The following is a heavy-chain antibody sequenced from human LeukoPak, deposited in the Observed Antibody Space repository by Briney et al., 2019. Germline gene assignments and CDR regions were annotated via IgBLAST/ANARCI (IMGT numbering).Heavy chain of an antibody. J-gene: IGHJ6*03. Sequence: GGSLRLSCAASGFIFHDYGMAWVRQAPGKGLEWVSSITWNGGSTGYADSVKGRFTISRDNAKNSLYLQMNSLRAEDAALYFCARGYYYMDVWGKGTTVAVSS. V-gene: IGHV3-20*04. CDR2: ITWNGGST. CDR1: GFIFHDYG. CDR3: ARGYYYMDV.